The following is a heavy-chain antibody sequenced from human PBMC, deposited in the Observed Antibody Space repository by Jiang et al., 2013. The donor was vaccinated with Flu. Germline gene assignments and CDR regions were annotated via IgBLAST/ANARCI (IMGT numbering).Heavy chain of an antibody. CDR3: VRSEVEARIPTYYYDSSGYWESYGMDV. J-gene: IGHJ6*02. Sequence: QTLSLTCAISGDSVSSNSAAWNWIRQSPSRGLEWLGRTYYRSQWHNDYAASVKSRITINPDTSKNQFSLQLNSVTPDDTAVYYCVRSEVEARIPTYYYDSSGYWESYGMDVWGQGTTVTGLL. V-gene: IGHV6-1*01. D-gene: IGHD3-22*01. CDR1: GDSVSSNSAA. CDR2: TYYRSQWHN.